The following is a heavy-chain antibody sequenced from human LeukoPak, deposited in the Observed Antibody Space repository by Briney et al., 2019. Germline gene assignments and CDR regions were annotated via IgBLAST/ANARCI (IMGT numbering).Heavy chain of an antibody. V-gene: IGHV3-7*01. J-gene: IGHJ4*02. D-gene: IGHD3-16*01. CDR3: ASAPGLGY. CDR1: GFTFSSYW. Sequence: GGSLRLSCAASGFTFSSYWMSWVRQSPGKGLEWVADIKHDGSEKYYVDSVKGRFTISRDNAKNSLYLQMNSLRAEDTAIYYCASAPGLGYWGQGTLVTVSS. CDR2: IKHDGSEK.